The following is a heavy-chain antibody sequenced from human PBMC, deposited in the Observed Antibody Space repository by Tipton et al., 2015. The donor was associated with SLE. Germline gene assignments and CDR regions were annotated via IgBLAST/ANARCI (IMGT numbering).Heavy chain of an antibody. V-gene: IGHV4-59*03. CDR1: GGSISSHY. CDR3: VGQTIFGSLRALDY. J-gene: IGHJ4*02. D-gene: IGHD3-3*01. CDR2: IHYGGRT. Sequence: TLSLTCTVSGGSISSHYWSWIRQPPGKGLEWIGYIHYGGRTYYSPSLKSRVTISGGTSKNQFSLKLSSVTAADTAVYYCVGQTIFGSLRALDYWGLGTLVTVSS.